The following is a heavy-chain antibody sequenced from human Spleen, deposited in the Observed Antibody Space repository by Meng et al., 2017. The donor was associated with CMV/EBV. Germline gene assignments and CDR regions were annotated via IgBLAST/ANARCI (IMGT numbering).Heavy chain of an antibody. J-gene: IGHJ4*02. CDR3: AKEGGY. Sequence: GSLSLSCAGSGFAFQDYVISWVRLAPGNGLGWVSNISSNGSGTYYAESVTGRFTISRDNSKNTLYLQMNSLRAEDTAVYYCAKEGGYWGQGTLVTVSS. CDR1: GFAFQDYV. CDR2: ISSNGSGT. D-gene: IGHD3-16*01. V-gene: IGHV3-23*05.